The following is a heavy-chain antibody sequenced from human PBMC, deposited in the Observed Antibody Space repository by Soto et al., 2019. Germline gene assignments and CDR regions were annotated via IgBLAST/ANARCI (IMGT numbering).Heavy chain of an antibody. V-gene: IGHV3-30*03. CDR2: ISYDGSNK. CDR3: AMIRNQYGSGIAFGMDV. J-gene: IGHJ6*02. D-gene: IGHD3-10*01. CDR1: GFTFSSYG. Sequence: GGSLRLSCAASGFTFSSYGMHWVRQAPGKGLEWVAVISYDGSNKYYADSVKGRFTISRDNSKNTLYLQMNSLRAEDTAVYYCAMIRNQYGSGIAFGMDVWGQGTTVTVSS.